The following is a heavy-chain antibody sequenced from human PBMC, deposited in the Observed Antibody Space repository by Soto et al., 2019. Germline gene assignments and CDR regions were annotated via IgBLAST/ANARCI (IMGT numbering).Heavy chain of an antibody. D-gene: IGHD3-22*01. CDR1: GGTFSSYA. CDR3: ARVKYYYDSGGPDAFDI. CDR2: IIPIFGTA. J-gene: IGHJ3*02. V-gene: IGHV1-69*13. Sequence: ASVKVSCKASGGTFSSYAISWVRQAPGQGLEWMGGIIPIFGTANYAQKFQGRVTITADESTSTAYMELSSLRSEDTAVYYCARVKYYYDSGGPDAFDIWGQGTMVTVSS.